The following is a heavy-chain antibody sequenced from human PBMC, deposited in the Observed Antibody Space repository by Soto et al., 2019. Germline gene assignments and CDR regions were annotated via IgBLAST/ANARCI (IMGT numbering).Heavy chain of an antibody. CDR2: ISYDGSNK. V-gene: IGHV3-30*18. CDR3: AKDLYYDFWSGYPDY. D-gene: IGHD3-3*01. J-gene: IGHJ4*02. CDR1: GFTFSSYG. Sequence: QVQLVESGGGVVQPGRSLRLSCAASGFTFSSYGMHWVRQAPGKGLEWVAVISYDGSNKYYADSVKGRFTISRDNSKNTLYLQMNSLRAEDTAVYYCAKDLYYDFWSGYPDYWIQGTLVTVSS.